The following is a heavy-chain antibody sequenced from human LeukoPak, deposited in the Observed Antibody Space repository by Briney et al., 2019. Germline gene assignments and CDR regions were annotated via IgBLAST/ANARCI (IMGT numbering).Heavy chain of an antibody. V-gene: IGHV3-48*03. CDR2: ISGSGDRT. CDR3: ARGDSWAAAGLGVY. Sequence: AGGSLELSCSASGFTFSRYVMSGGRPAPGKGLGGGSRISGSGDRTYYAGSGKGRFTISRSNGKNSLYLQMNSLRAEDTAVYYCARGDSWAAAGLGVYWGQGTLVTVSS. D-gene: IGHD6-13*01. J-gene: IGHJ4*02. CDR1: GFTFSRYV.